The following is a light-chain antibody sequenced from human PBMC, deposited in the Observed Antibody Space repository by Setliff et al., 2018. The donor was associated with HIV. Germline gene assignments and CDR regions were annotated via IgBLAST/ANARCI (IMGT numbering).Light chain of an antibody. J-gene: IGLJ1*01. V-gene: IGLV2-14*03. CDR2: DVS. Sequence: AASGSGSPGKAITISCTGTSSDVGASNFVSWYQQHPGKAPKLIIYDVSNRPSGVSIRFSGSKSGNTASLTISGLQAEDETDYYCSPHTNNGFLFGTGTKVTVL. CDR1: SSDVGASNF. CDR3: SPHTNNGFL.